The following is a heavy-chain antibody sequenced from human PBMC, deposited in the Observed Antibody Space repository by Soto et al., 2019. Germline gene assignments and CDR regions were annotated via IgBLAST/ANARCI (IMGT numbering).Heavy chain of an antibody. Sequence: HPGGSLRLSCAASGFTFSSYAMSWVRQAPGKGLEWVSAISGSGGSTYYADSVKGRFTISRDNSKNTLYLQMNSLRAEDTAVYYYANFGVAHYRYYGMDVWGQGTTVTVSS. D-gene: IGHD3-3*01. CDR3: ANFGVAHYRYYGMDV. CDR1: GFTFSSYA. J-gene: IGHJ6*02. V-gene: IGHV3-23*01. CDR2: ISGSGGST.